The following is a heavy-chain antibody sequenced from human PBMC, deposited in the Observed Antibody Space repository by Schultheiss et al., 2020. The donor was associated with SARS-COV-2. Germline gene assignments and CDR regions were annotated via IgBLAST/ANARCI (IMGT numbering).Heavy chain of an antibody. CDR1: GFTFSSYG. J-gene: IGHJ4*02. D-gene: IGHD1-1*01. CDR3: ARETAPGDY. Sequence: GSLRLSCAASGFTFSSYGMHWVRQAPGKGLEWVAVISYDGSNKYYADSVKGRFTISRDNSKNTLYLQMNSLRAEDTAVYYCARETAPGDYWGQGTLVTVSS. CDR2: ISYDGSNK. V-gene: IGHV3-30*03.